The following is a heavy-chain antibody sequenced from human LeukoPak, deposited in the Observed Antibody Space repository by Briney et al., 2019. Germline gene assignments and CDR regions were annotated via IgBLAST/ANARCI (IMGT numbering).Heavy chain of an antibody. CDR2: ISYTGTYI. CDR1: AFSLNAYN. J-gene: IGHJ4*02. V-gene: IGHV3-21*04. CDR3: VRDRGTYRPIDY. Sequence: GGSLRLSCAASAFSLNAYNMNWVRQAPGKGLEWVSSISYTGTYIYYADSVKGRFTIPRDNAQNSLYLQMNSLRAEDTAIYYCVRDRGTYRPIDYWGQGTLVTVSS. D-gene: IGHD1-26*01.